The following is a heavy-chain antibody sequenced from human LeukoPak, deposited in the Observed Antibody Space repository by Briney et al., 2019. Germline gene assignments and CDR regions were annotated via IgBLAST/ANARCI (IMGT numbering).Heavy chain of an antibody. J-gene: IGHJ5*02. Sequence: GGSLRFSCAASGFTLSSYWMHWVRQVPGKGLVWVSRINSDGSSTDYAESVKGRFTISRDNAKNTLYLQMSSLRAEDTALYYCARSYYSGNSRGLFDPWGQGTLVTVSS. CDR3: ARSYYSGNSRGLFDP. CDR2: INSDGSST. V-gene: IGHV3-74*01. D-gene: IGHD4-23*01. CDR1: GFTLSSYW.